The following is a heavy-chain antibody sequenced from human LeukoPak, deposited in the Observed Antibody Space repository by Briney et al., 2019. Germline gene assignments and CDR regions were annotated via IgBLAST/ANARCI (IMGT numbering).Heavy chain of an antibody. CDR3: AKDSPWNYYDSSGYSGY. J-gene: IGHJ4*02. D-gene: IGHD3-22*01. V-gene: IGHV3-23*01. CDR1: GFPFSSYG. Sequence: GGSLRLSCAASGFPFSSYGMSWVRQAPGKGLEGVSGISGSGGSTYYADSVKGRFTISRDNSKNTMYLQMNSLRAEDTAVYYCAKDSPWNYYDSSGYSGYWGQGTLVTVSS. CDR2: ISGSGGST.